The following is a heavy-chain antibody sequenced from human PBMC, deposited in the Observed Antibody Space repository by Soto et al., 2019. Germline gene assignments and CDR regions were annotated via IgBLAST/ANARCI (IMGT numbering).Heavy chain of an antibody. CDR2: ISYDGSNK. V-gene: IGHV3-30*18. CDR1: GFTFSSYG. D-gene: IGHD3-3*01. J-gene: IGHJ6*02. Sequence: QVQLVESGGGVVQPGRSLRLSCAASGFTFSSYGMHWVRQAPGKGLEWVAVISYDGSNKYYADSVKGRFTISRDNSKNTLYLQMNSLRAEDTAVYYCAKDEGYDFWSGYYGLDDYYYGMDVWGQGTTVTVSS. CDR3: AKDEGYDFWSGYYGLDDYYYGMDV.